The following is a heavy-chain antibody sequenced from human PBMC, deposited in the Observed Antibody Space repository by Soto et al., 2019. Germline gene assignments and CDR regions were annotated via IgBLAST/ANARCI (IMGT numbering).Heavy chain of an antibody. CDR1: GFTFSSYW. CDR2: IKQDGSEK. CDR3: AGQLSYYYMDV. J-gene: IGHJ6*03. Sequence: HPGGSLRLSCAASGFTFSSYWMSWVRQAPGKGLEWVANIKQDGSEKYYVDSVKGRFTISRDNAKNSLYLQMNSLRAEDTAVYYCAGQLSYYYMDVWGKGTTVTVSS. D-gene: IGHD1-1*01. V-gene: IGHV3-7*01.